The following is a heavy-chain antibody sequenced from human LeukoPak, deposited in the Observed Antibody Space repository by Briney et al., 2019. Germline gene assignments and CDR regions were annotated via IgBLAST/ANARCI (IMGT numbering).Heavy chain of an antibody. Sequence: RGESLKISCKGSGYSFTSYWISWVRQMPGKGLEWMGRIDPSDSYTNYGPSFQGHVTISADKSISTAYLQWSSLKASDTAMYYCASPRYDFWSGSIRDYYYGMDVWGQGTTVTVSS. J-gene: IGHJ6*02. CDR2: IDPSDSYT. D-gene: IGHD3-3*01. CDR3: ASPRYDFWSGSIRDYYYGMDV. V-gene: IGHV5-10-1*01. CDR1: GYSFTSYW.